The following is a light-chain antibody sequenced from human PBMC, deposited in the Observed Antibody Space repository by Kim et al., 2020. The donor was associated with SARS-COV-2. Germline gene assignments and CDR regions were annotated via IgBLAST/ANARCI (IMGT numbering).Light chain of an antibody. V-gene: IGKV3-20*01. CDR1: QSVSSNY. CDR3: QHYGTSPLT. J-gene: IGKJ4*01. CDR2: GAS. Sequence: PGERATVACRASQSVSSNYLAWYQQKPGQAPRLLIYGASSRATGIPDRFSGSGSETDFILTISRLDPEDFAVYYCQHYGTSPLTFGGGTKVDIK.